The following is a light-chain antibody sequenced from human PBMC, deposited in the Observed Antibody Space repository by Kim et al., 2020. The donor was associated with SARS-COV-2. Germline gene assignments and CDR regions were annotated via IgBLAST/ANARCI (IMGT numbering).Light chain of an antibody. Sequence: SYELTQPPSVSVSPGQTASITCSGDKLGDKYACWYQQKPGQSPVLVIYQDSKRPSGIPERFSGSNSGNTATLTISGTQAMDEADYYCQAWDGFGGGTQLT. CDR3: QAWDG. CDR2: QDS. J-gene: IGLJ2*01. V-gene: IGLV3-1*01. CDR1: KLGDKY.